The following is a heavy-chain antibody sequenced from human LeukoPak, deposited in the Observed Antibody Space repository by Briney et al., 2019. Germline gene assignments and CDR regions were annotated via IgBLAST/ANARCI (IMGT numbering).Heavy chain of an antibody. CDR3: ARWKVHYYGSGSYNYFDY. CDR2: IYYSGST. V-gene: IGHV4-39*01. CDR1: GDSISSNSYC. D-gene: IGHD3-10*01. J-gene: IGHJ4*02. Sequence: SETLSLTCTVSGDSISSNSYCWGWIRQPPGKGLEWIGSIYYSGSTYYNPSLKSRVTISVDTSKNQFSLKLSSVTAADTAVYYCARWKVHYYGSGSYNYFDYWGQGTLVTVSS.